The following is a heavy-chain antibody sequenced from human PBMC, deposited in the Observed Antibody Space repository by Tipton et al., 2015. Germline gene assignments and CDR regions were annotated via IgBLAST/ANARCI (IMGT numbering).Heavy chain of an antibody. V-gene: IGHV4-31*01. CDR1: GGSINTGGYY. CDR3: ARGVELRDTTGYYRYFFDY. CDR2: IHYSGAA. Sequence: TLSLTCTVSGGSINTGGYYWSWIRQHPGKGLEWVGYIHYSGAAHYNPSLKSLVTISVDVSKNQFSLKLTSLTAADTAVYYCARGVELRDTTGYYRYFFDYWGQGTLVTVSS. J-gene: IGHJ4*02. D-gene: IGHD3-22*01.